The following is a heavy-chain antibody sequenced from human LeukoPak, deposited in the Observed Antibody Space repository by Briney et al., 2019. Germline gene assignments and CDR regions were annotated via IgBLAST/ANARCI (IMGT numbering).Heavy chain of an antibody. V-gene: IGHV1-18*01. CDR1: GYTFTSYG. CDR2: ISAYNGNT. CDR3: ARDRDSYSSSWYEYYYYYYGMDV. D-gene: IGHD6-13*01. Sequence: ASVTVSCKASGYTFTSYGISWVRQAPGQGLDWMGWISAYNGNTNYAQKLQGRVTMTTDTSTSTAYMELRSLRSDDTAVYYCARDRDSYSSSWYEYYYYYYGMDVWGQGTTVTVSS. J-gene: IGHJ6*02.